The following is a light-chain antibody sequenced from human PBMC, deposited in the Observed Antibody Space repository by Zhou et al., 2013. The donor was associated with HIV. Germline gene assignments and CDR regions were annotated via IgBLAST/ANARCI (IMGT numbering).Light chain of an antibody. CDR3: QKYYSAPLT. Sequence: EVVLTQSPVTLSLSPGERATLSCRASQSVRNYLAWYQQKCGQAPRLLIYDTFNRATGIPARFSGSGSGTDFTLTISSLQPEDVATYYCQKYYSAPLTFGGGTKVEIK. CDR1: QSVRNY. CDR2: DTF. V-gene: IGKV3-11*01. J-gene: IGKJ4*01.